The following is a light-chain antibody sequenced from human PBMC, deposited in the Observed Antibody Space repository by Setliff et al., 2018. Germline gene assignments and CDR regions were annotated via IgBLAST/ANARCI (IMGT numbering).Light chain of an antibody. V-gene: IGLV2-14*01. CDR1: SSDVGYYNY. CDR3: SPYTSSSTRV. CDR2: EVS. Sequence: QSALAQPASVSGSPGQSITISCTGTSSDVGYYNYVSWYQQHPGKAPKLMIYEVSNRPSRVSNRFSGSKSGNTASLTISGLQAEDEADYYCSPYTSSSTRVFGTGTKVTVL. J-gene: IGLJ1*01.